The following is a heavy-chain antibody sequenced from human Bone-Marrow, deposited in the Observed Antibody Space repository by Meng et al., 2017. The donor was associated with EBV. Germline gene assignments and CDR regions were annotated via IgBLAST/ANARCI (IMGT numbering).Heavy chain of an antibody. CDR1: GPVVGSNY. D-gene: IGHD6-13*01. CDR2: SYSGGST. CDR3: ARDLWSSGWYGGFDF. J-gene: IGHJ4*02. Sequence: QLRDPGGGVSQPGESLRPSCARPGPVVGSNYISWVRQAPGKGLEWVAVSYSGGSTYYADSVRRRFTISRDNSKNTLYLQLNSLRVEDTAVYFCARDLWSSGWYGGFDFWGQGTLVTVSS. V-gene: IGHV3-53*01.